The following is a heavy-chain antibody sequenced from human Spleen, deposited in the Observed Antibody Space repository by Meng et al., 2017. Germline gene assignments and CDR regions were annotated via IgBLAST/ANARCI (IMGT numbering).Heavy chain of an antibody. CDR1: GFTFNNYV. D-gene: IGHD1-26*01. CDR2: ISGLGGST. V-gene: IGHV3-23*01. CDR3: VKDQWEPSFDY. J-gene: IGHJ4*02. Sequence: LSLTCAASGFTFNNYVMGWVRQAPGKGLEWVSAISGLGGSTHYADSVRGRFTISRDNAKNTLYLQMDSLRAEDTAVYYCVKDQWEPSFDYWGQGTLVTVSS.